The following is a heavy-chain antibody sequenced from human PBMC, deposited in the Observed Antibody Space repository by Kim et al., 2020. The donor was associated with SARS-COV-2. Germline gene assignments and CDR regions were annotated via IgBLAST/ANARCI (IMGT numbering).Heavy chain of an antibody. V-gene: IGHV5-51*01. CDR2: IDPGDSHS. Sequence: GESLKISCKASGYSFTTYRIGWVRQMPGKGLEWMGVIDPGDSHSKYSTSFQGQVTISADKSISTAFLQWSSLKASDTAIYYCARLRADDYNMDYGMDVWGRGTAVTVSS. CDR3: ARLRADDYNMDYGMDV. D-gene: IGHD4-4*01. CDR1: GYSFTTYR. J-gene: IGHJ6*02.